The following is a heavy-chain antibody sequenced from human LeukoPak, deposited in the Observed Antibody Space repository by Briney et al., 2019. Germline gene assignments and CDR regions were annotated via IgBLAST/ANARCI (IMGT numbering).Heavy chain of an antibody. V-gene: IGHV4-59*01. Sequence: PSETLSLTCTVSGGSISSYYWSLIRQPPGKGLEWIGYIYYSGSTNYNPSLKSRVTISVDTSKNQFSLKLSSVTAADTAVYYCAAGYYYYYGMDVWGQGTTVTVSS. J-gene: IGHJ6*02. CDR2: IYYSGST. D-gene: IGHD6-13*01. CDR1: GGSISSYY. CDR3: AAGYYYYYGMDV.